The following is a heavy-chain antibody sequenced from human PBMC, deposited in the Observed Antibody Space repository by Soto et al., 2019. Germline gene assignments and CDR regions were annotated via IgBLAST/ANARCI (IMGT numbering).Heavy chain of an antibody. D-gene: IGHD1-26*01. CDR3: ARGDSGSYLGSYGMDL. CDR1: GGSISSGRYS. Sequence: QLQLQESGSGLVKPSQTLSLTCAVSGGSISSGRYSWSWIRQPPGKGLVWIGYIYHSGSTYYNPSLKRRVTTSVDRSKNQFSLKLSAVTAADTAVYYCARGDSGSYLGSYGMDLWGQGTTVTVSS. V-gene: IGHV4-30-2*01. CDR2: IYHSGST. J-gene: IGHJ6*02.